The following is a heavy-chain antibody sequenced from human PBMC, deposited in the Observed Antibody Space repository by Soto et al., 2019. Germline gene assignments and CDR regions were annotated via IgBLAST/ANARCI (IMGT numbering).Heavy chain of an antibody. CDR2: LYYSGGT. CDR3: ARYYDNYYFDS. J-gene: IGHJ4*02. D-gene: IGHD1-26*01. Sequence: PSETLSLTCTVSGGSIGSSYWSWLRQPPGKGLEWIGCLYYSGGTTYNPSLKSRVTISVDTSKNQFSLKLSSVTAADTAVYYCARYYDNYYFDSWGQGTVVTVSS. CDR1: GGSIGSSY. V-gene: IGHV4-59*08.